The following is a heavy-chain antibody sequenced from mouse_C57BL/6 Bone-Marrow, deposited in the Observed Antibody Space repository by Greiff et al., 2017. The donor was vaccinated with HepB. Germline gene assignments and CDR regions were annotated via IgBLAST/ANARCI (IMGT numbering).Heavy chain of an antibody. CDR3: TRSMEYYGYEGYFDY. J-gene: IGHJ2*01. V-gene: IGHV1-5*01. D-gene: IGHD2-2*01. CDR2: IYPGNSDT. Sequence: EVQLQQSGTVLARPGASVKMSCKTSGYTFTSYWMHWVKQRPGQGLEWIGAIYPGNSDTSYNQKFKGKAKLTAVTSASTAYMELSSLTNEDSAVYYCTRSMEYYGYEGYFDYWGQGTTLTVSS. CDR1: GYTFTSYW.